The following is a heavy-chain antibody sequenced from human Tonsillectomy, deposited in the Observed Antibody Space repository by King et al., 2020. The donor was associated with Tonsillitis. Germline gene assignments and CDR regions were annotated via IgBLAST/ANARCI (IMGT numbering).Heavy chain of an antibody. D-gene: IGHD6-13*01. CDR1: GYSFTSYW. V-gene: IGHV5-51*01. Sequence: QLVQSGAEVKKPGESLKISCKGSGYSFTSYWIGWVRQMPGKGLEWMGIIYPGDSDTRYSPSFQGQVTISADKSISTAYLQWSSLKASDTAIYYCARHPTSPYSSSWYSGDYWGQGTLVTVSS. CDR2: IYPGDSDT. CDR3: ARHPTSPYSSSWYSGDY. J-gene: IGHJ4*02.